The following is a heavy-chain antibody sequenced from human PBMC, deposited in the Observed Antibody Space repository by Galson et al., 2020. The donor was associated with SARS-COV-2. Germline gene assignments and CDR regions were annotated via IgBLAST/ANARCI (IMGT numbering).Heavy chain of an antibody. D-gene: IGHD5-12*01. CDR1: GFTFSNYY. Sequence: GGSLRLSCVASGFTFSNYYMNWVRQAPGKGLEWVASMKPDGSKKYYVDSLMGRFTISRDNTKSSLYLQMNSPRAEDTAVYYCARDRGWLQLDGWGQGTLVTVSS. J-gene: IGHJ4*02. V-gene: IGHV3-7*01. CDR3: ARDRGWLQLDG. CDR2: MKPDGSKK.